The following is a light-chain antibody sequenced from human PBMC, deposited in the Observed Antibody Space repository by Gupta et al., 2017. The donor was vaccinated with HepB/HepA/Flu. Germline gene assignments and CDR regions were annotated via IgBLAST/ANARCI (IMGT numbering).Light chain of an antibody. CDR3: VHVHSFPIT. V-gene: IGKV1-12*01. CDR2: AAS. CDR1: LGFGNC. J-gene: IGKJ5*01. Sequence: DIQMTQSPSSVSASVGDRVTITCRASLGFGNCLAWFQQKPGKAPNLLIYAASNLPSGVPSRFRGSCSGTNFPLTISGLQTVDLATYYCVHVHSFPITFGQGTRLHIK.